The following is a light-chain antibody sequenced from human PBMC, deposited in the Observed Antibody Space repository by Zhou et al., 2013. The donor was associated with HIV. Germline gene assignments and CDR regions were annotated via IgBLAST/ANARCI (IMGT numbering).Light chain of an antibody. J-gene: IGKJ1*01. Sequence: AIRITQSPSSLSASTGDRVTITCRASQAISNSLAWYQQKPGKAPKLLIYTASTLQSGVPSRFSGSGSGTDFTLTISCLQSVDFATYYCQQYYTYPWTFGQGTKVEV. CDR2: TAS. CDR3: QQYYTYPWT. V-gene: IGKV1-8*01. CDR1: QAISNS.